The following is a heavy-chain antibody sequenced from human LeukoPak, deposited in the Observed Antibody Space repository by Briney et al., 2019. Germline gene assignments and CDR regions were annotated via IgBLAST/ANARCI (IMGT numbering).Heavy chain of an antibody. CDR3: ARENWEQRFLEWLPAPYYYYGMDV. CDR1: GGSIGSYY. D-gene: IGHD3-3*01. CDR2: IYTSGST. J-gene: IGHJ6*02. Sequence: SETLSLACTVSGGSIGSYYWSWIRQPAGKGLEWIGRIYTSGSTNYNPSLKSRVTMSVDTSKNQFSLKLSSVTAADTAVYYCARENWEQRFLEWLPAPYYYYGMDVWGQGTTVTVSS. V-gene: IGHV4-4*07.